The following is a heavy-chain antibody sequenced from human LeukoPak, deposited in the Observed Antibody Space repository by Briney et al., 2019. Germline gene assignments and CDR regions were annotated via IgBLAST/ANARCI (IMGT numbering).Heavy chain of an antibody. D-gene: IGHD1/OR15-1a*01. CDR1: GFTFSSYA. J-gene: IGHJ3*02. CDR3: AKDPWTRTRGAFDI. V-gene: IGHV3-23*01. Sequence: PGGSLRLSCAAAGFTFSSYAMNWVRQAPGKGLEWVSGIGAGGTFTYYADSVKGRFTIFRDNSRNTLYLQMNSLRADDTAVYYCAKDPWTRTRGAFDIWGQGTMVTVSS. CDR2: IGAGGTFT.